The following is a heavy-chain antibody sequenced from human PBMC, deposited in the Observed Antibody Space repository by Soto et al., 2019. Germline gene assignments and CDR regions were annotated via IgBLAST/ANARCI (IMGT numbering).Heavy chain of an antibody. Sequence: GGSLRLSCAASGFTFSYYAMSWVRQAPGKGLEWISGISGSGGVTSYADSVKGRFTISRDNSKNTVFLQMNSLRAEDTAVYYCLSDILVVIAVTGKFDPWGQGTLVTVSS. CDR1: GFTFSYYA. V-gene: IGHV3-23*01. D-gene: IGHD2-15*01. J-gene: IGHJ5*02. CDR3: LSDILVVIAVTGKFDP. CDR2: ISGSGGVT.